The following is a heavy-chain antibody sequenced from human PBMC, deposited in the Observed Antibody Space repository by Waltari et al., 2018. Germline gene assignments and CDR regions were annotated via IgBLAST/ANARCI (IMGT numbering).Heavy chain of an antibody. CDR2: IRYDGSNK. D-gene: IGHD2-15*01. J-gene: IGHJ4*02. CDR3: AKVEGRRAATFDY. V-gene: IGHV3-30*02. Sequence: QVQLVESGGGVVQPGGSLRLSCAASGFTFSSYGMPWVRQAPGKGLEWVAFIRYDGSNKYYADSVKGRFTISRDNSKNTLYLQMNSLRAEDTAVYYCAKVEGRRAATFDYWGQGTLVTVSS. CDR1: GFTFSSYG.